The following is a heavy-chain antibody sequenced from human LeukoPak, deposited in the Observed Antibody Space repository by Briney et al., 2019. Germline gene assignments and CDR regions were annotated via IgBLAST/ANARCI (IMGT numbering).Heavy chain of an antibody. D-gene: IGHD6-19*01. V-gene: IGHV4-4*07. CDR2: IDTSGST. Sequence: PSETLSLICTVSGVSISYYYWTWIRQPAGGGLEWIGRIDTSGSTNYNPSLQSRVTMSSDTSNNQFSLNLMSVDATDTAVYYCARGQWQIDYWGQGVLVTVSP. CDR3: ARGQWQIDY. CDR1: GVSISYYY. J-gene: IGHJ4*02.